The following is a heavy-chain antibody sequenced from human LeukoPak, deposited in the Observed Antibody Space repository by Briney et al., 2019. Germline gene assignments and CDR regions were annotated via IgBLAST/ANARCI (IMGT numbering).Heavy chain of an antibody. D-gene: IGHD3-9*01. V-gene: IGHV1-8*02. Sequence: ASVKVSCKASGYTFTGYYMHWVRQAPGQGLEYMGWLNPDTGKTGYVQKFQDRVTMTSDNSITTAFMELTGLRSDDTAVYYCARGLSTVLLHTLTGISDQPDLDFWGQGTLVTVSS. CDR1: GYTFTGYY. CDR3: ARGLSTVLLHTLTGISDQPDLDF. J-gene: IGHJ4*02. CDR2: LNPDTGKT.